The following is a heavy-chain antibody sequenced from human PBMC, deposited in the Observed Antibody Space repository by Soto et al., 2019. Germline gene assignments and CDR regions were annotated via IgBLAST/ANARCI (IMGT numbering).Heavy chain of an antibody. CDR1: GFTFSSYS. CDR2: ISSSSSTI. V-gene: IGHV3-48*01. Sequence: GGSLRLSCAASGFTFSSYSMNWVRQAPGKGLEWVSYISSSSSTIYYSDSVKGRFTISRDNAKNSLYLQMNSLRAEDTAVYYCARDLGSSWYPEYFQHWGQGTLVTVSS. J-gene: IGHJ1*01. D-gene: IGHD6-13*01. CDR3: ARDLGSSWYPEYFQH.